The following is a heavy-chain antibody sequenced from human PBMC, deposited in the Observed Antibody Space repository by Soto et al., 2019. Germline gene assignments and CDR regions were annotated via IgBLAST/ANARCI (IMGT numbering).Heavy chain of an antibody. J-gene: IGHJ6*03. Sequence: ASVKVSCKASGGTFSSYTISWVRQAPGQGLEWMGRIIPILGIANYAQKFQGRVTITADKSTSTAYMELSSLRSEDTAVYYCARDLPVVVPAATFYSSYYMDVWGKGTTVTVSS. CDR2: IIPILGIA. V-gene: IGHV1-69*04. CDR1: GGTFSSYT. CDR3: ARDLPVVVPAATFYSSYYMDV. D-gene: IGHD2-2*01.